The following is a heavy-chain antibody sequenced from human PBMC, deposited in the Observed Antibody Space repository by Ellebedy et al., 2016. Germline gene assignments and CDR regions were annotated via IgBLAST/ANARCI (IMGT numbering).Heavy chain of an antibody. Sequence: SETLSLXCTVPGGSVRSSSYYWDWIRQPPGKGLEWIGSMYYRGSTNYNPSLKSRVTISVDTSKNQFSLKLTSVTAADTAVYYCASRPNCYFDLWGRGTLVTVSS. CDR2: MYYRGST. CDR1: GGSVRSSSYY. J-gene: IGHJ2*01. V-gene: IGHV4-39*01. CDR3: ASRPNCYFDL.